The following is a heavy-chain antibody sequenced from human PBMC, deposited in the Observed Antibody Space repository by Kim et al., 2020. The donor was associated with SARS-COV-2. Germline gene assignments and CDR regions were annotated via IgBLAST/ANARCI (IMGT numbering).Heavy chain of an antibody. Sequence: GGSLRLSCAASGFTFDDYAMHWVRQAPGKGLEWVSGISWNSGSIGSADSVKGRFTFTSDNAKNSLYLQMNSLSAEDTALYYCAKDIARWISPGSLFDYW. CDR1: GFTFDDYA. D-gene: IGHD5-12*01. CDR2: ISWNSGSI. J-gene: IGHJ4*01. V-gene: IGHV3-9*01. CDR3: AKDIARWISPGSLFDY.